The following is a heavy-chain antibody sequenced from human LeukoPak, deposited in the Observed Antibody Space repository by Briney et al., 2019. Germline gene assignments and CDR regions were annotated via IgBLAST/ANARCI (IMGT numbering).Heavy chain of an antibody. J-gene: IGHJ4*02. CDR3: ARESASSIVAAGTLDY. CDR2: IPYDGTNK. D-gene: IGHD6-13*01. CDR1: GFTFSDYY. Sequence: GGSLRLSCAASGFTFSDYYMSWVRQAPGKGLEWVAVIPYDGTNKYYTDSVKGRFTISRDSSKNTLYLQMNSLRAEDTAVYYCARESASSIVAAGTLDYWGQGTLVTVSS. V-gene: IGHV3-30*03.